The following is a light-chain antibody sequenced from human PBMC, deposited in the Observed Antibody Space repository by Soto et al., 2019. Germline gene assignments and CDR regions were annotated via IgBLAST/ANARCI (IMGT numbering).Light chain of an antibody. J-gene: IGKJ1*01. CDR2: DTS. CDR1: QSVGGSS. CDR3: QQYQNSPRT. V-gene: IGKV3-20*01. Sequence: PGERATVSCRASQSVGGSSLAWYQQRPGQAPRLLIYDTSKRATGIPDRFSGSGSETDFTLTISRLEPEDFAVYYCQQYQNSPRTFGQGTKVEIK.